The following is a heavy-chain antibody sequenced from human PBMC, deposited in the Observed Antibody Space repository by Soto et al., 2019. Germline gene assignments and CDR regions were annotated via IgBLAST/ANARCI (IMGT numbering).Heavy chain of an antibody. CDR3: AKAGITGTYYYHGMDV. J-gene: IGHJ6*02. Sequence: GGSLRLSCAASGFTFSSYAMSWVRQAPGKGLEWVSAISGSGGSTYYADSVKGRFTISRDNSKNTLYLQMNSLRAEDTAVYYCAKAGITGTYYYHGMDVWGQGTTVTVSS. CDR1: GFTFSSYA. D-gene: IGHD1-20*01. V-gene: IGHV3-23*01. CDR2: ISGSGGST.